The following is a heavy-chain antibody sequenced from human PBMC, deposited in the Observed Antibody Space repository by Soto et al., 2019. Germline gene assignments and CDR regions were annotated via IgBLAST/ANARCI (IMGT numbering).Heavy chain of an antibody. Sequence: VASVKVSCKASGGTFSGYAISWVRQAPGQGLEWMGGIIPIFGTANYAQKFQGRVTITADESTSTAYMELSSLRSEDTAVYYCARESAVAALDPWGQGTLVTVSS. D-gene: IGHD6-19*01. J-gene: IGHJ5*02. CDR3: ARESAVAALDP. V-gene: IGHV1-69*13. CDR2: IIPIFGTA. CDR1: GGTFSGYA.